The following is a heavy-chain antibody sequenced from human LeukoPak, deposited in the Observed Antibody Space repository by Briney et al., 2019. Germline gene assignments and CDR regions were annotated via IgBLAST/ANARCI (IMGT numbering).Heavy chain of an antibody. CDR2: IYTSGST. Sequence: SETLSLTCTVSGGSISSGSYYWSWIRQPAGKGLEWIGRIYTSGSTNYNPSLKSRVTISVDTSKNQFSLKLSSVTAADTAVYYCARDVLGTVWFGDYYYMDVWGKGTTVTVSS. J-gene: IGHJ6*03. CDR1: GGSISSGSYY. CDR3: ARDVLGTVWFGDYYYMDV. D-gene: IGHD3-10*01. V-gene: IGHV4-61*02.